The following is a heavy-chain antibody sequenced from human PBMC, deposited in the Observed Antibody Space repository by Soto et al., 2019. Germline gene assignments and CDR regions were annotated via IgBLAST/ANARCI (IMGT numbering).Heavy chain of an antibody. CDR1: VGPISDSTYY. CDR2: IYSNGNT. Sequence: PSETPSITCTVSVGPISDSTYYWGWVRQPPGGGLERTETIYSNGNTYYNPSLKSRVTISVDMSKNQFALRVDSVTVTYSAVYFCARLGGFSSGTFDYWRQRALVPVSS. J-gene: IGHJ4*02. CDR3: ARLGGFSSGTFDY. V-gene: IGHV4-39*01. D-gene: IGHD1-1*01.